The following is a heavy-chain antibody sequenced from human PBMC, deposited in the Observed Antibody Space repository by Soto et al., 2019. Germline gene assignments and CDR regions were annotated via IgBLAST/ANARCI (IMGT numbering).Heavy chain of an antibody. Sequence: GGSLRLSCAASGFTFSSYSMNWVRQAPGKGLEWVSSISSRSSYIYYADSVKGRFTISRDNAKNSLYLQMNSLRAEDTAVYYCASLVATGYWGQGTLVTVSS. CDR2: ISSRSSYI. CDR1: GFTFSSYS. J-gene: IGHJ4*02. D-gene: IGHD5-12*01. V-gene: IGHV3-21*01. CDR3: ASLVATGY.